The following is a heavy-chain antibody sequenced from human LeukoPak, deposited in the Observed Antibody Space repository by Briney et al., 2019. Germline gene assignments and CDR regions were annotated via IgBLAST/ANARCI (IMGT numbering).Heavy chain of an antibody. Sequence: QAGGSLRLSCAASGFTFNINWMKWVRQAPGKGREWLANIRPDGREKVYVDAVRGRFTISRDNTKTSVYLQMNNLRLEVSAVYYCSARSGFSSIYWAQGIRVTVSS. V-gene: IGHV3-7*01. CDR3: SARSGFSSIY. CDR1: GFTFNINW. J-gene: IGHJ4*02. CDR2: IRPDGREK. D-gene: IGHD2-2*01.